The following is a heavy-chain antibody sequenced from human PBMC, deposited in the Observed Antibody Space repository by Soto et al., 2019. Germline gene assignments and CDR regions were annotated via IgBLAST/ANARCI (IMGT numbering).Heavy chain of an antibody. CDR3: ATVPTHGAFDI. CDR2: ITPDGSRQ. CDR1: GSTFSAYD. J-gene: IGHJ3*02. Sequence: QVQLVESGGGVVQPGRSLRLSCAASGSTFSAYDIHWVRQASGRGPEWMAHITPDGSRQYLADSVKGRFTMSRDNARNTVYLQITSLRTEDTAVYYCATVPTHGAFDIWGQGTMVTVSS. V-gene: IGHV3-30-3*01.